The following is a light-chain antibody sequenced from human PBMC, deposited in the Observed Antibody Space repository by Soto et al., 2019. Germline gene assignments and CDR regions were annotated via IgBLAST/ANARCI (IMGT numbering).Light chain of an antibody. CDR1: QSVSSSY. Sequence: PGERATLSCMASQSVSSSYLSWYQQKPGQAPRLLIYGASTRATGIPARFSGSGSGTDFTLTISSLQPEDFAVYYCQQDYNLITFGQGTRLEIK. CDR3: QQDYNLIT. CDR2: GAS. J-gene: IGKJ5*01. V-gene: IGKV3D-7*01.